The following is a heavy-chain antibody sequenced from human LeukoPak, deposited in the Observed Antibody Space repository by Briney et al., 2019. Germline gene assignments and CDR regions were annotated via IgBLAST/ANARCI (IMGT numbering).Heavy chain of an antibody. D-gene: IGHD6-13*01. CDR3: ARGAYGYSLGHAFDI. J-gene: IGHJ3*02. CDR1: GVSISSGGYS. V-gene: IGHV4-31*11. Sequence: SETLSLTCAVSGVSISSGGYSWSWIRQPPGKGLEWIGYIYYSGSTYYNPSLKSRVTISVDTSKNQFSLKLSSVTAADTAVYYCARGAYGYSLGHAFDIWGQGTMVTVSS. CDR2: IYYSGST.